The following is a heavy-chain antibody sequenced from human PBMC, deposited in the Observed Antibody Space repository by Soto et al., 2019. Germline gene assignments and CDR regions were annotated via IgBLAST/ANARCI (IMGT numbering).Heavy chain of an antibody. J-gene: IGHJ6*02. CDR1: GYSFTSYW. Sequence: GESLKISCKGSGYSFTSYWIGWVRQMPGKGLEWMGIIYPGDSDTRYSPSFQGQVTISADKSISTAYLQWSSLKASDTAMYYCARQNSGADYYYYGMDVCGQGTTVTVSS. CDR2: IYPGDSDT. V-gene: IGHV5-51*01. D-gene: IGHD3-10*01. CDR3: ARQNSGADYYYYGMDV.